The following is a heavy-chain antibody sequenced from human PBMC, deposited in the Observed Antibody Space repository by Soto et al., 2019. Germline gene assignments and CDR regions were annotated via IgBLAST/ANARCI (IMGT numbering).Heavy chain of an antibody. Sequence: GESLKISCKGSGYSFANYWIGWVRQMPGKGLEWMGIIYPGDSDIRYSPSFQGQVTISADKSISTTYLQWSSLKGSDTDMYYCAREGRAEYYDSSGSFYFDLRGRGTLVTVSS. CDR3: AREGRAEYYDSSGSFYFDL. D-gene: IGHD3-22*01. CDR2: IYPGDSDI. V-gene: IGHV5-51*01. CDR1: GYSFANYW. J-gene: IGHJ2*01.